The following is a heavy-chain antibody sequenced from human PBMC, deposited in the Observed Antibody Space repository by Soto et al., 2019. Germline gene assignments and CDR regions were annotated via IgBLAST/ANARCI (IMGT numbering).Heavy chain of an antibody. CDR1: GFTFSSYS. V-gene: IGHV3-21*01. CDR2: ISSSSSYI. D-gene: IGHD2-21*01. CDR3: ARVGPPLAYCGGDCYSTFDY. Sequence: GGSLRLSCAASGFTFSSYSMNWVRQAPGKGLEWVSSISSSSSYIYYADSVKGRFTISRDNAKNSLYLQMNSLRAEDTAVYYCARVGPPLAYCGGDCYSTFDYWGQGTLVTVSS. J-gene: IGHJ4*02.